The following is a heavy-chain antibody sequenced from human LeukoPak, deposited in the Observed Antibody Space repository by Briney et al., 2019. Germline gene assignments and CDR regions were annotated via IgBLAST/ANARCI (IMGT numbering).Heavy chain of an antibody. J-gene: IGHJ4*02. CDR1: GGSISSSNW. CDR3: ARSEYYGDYDNS. CDR2: IYHSGST. Sequence: SETLSLTCAVSGGSISSSNWWSWVRQPPGKGLEWIGEIYHSGSTNYNPSLKGRVTISVDKSKNQFSLKLSSVTAADTAVYYCARSEYYGDYDNSWGQGTLVTVSS. V-gene: IGHV4-4*02. D-gene: IGHD4-17*01.